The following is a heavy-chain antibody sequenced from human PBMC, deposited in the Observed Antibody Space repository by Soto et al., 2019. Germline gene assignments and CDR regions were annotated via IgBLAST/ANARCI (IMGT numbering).Heavy chain of an antibody. J-gene: IGHJ6*02. CDR3: AAADIAAAGTDYYYGMDV. CDR2: IVVGSGNT. V-gene: IGHV1-58*01. Sequence: SVKVSCKASGFTFTSSAVQWVRQARGQRLEWIGWIVVGSGNTNYAQKFQERVTITRDMSTSTAYMELSSLRSEDTAVYYCAAADIAAAGTDYYYGMDVWGQGTTVTVSS. CDR1: GFTFTSSA. D-gene: IGHD6-13*01.